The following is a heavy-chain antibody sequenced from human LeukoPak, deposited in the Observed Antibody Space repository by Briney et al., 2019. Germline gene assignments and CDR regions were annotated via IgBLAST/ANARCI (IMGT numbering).Heavy chain of an antibody. CDR1: GGSISNYY. Sequence: SETLSLTCTVSGGSISNYYWSWIRQPPGKGLDWMGFTYYSGSTHYNPSLTSRVTISVDTSKNQFSLRLTSVTAADTAIYYCARGPFRGTGDGALDIWGQGTMVTVS. J-gene: IGHJ3*02. CDR3: ARGPFRGTGDGALDI. D-gene: IGHD1-26*01. CDR2: TYYSGST. V-gene: IGHV4-59*01.